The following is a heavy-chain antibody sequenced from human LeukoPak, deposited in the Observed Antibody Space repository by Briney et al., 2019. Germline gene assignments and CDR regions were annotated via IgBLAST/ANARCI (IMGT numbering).Heavy chain of an antibody. V-gene: IGHV3-30*18. D-gene: IGHD5-12*01. CDR1: GFTFSSYG. J-gene: IGHJ6*02. CDR3: AKRGSTTIGRVSYYYYGMDV. CDR2: ISYDGSNK. Sequence: PGGSLRLSCAASGFTFSSYGMHWVRQAPGKGLEWVAVISYDGSNKYYADSVKGRFTISRDNSKNTLYLQMNSLRAEDTAVYYCAKRGSTTIGRVSYYYYGMDVWGQGTTVTVSS.